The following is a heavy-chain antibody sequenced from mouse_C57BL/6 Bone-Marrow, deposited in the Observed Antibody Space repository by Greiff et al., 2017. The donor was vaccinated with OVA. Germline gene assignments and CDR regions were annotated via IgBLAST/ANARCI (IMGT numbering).Heavy chain of an antibody. V-gene: IGHV1-74*01. CDR3: AIPLLWFYAMDY. CDR2: IHPSDSDT. D-gene: IGHD2-2*01. J-gene: IGHJ4*01. CDR1: GYTFTSYW. Sequence: VKLKQPGAELVKPGASVKVSCKASGYTFTSYWMHWVKQRPGQGLEWIGRIHPSDSDTNYNQKFKGKATLTVDKSSSTAYMQLSSLTSEDSAVYYCAIPLLWFYAMDYWGQGTSVTVSS.